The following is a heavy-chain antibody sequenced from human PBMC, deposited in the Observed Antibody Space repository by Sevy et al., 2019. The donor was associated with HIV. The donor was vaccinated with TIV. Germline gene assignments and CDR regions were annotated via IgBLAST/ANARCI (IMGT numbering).Heavy chain of an antibody. Sequence: GGSPRLSCGASGFTFGSYWMHWVRQVPGKGLEWVSRISDDGRSTTYADSVRGRFTISRDNAKNTVYLQMNGLRADDTAVYYCARDSVTVSGIVLYALDIWGQGTMVTVSS. CDR2: ISDDGRST. V-gene: IGHV3-74*01. CDR1: GFTFGSYW. D-gene: IGHD3-3*01. CDR3: ARDSVTVSGIVLYALDI. J-gene: IGHJ3*02.